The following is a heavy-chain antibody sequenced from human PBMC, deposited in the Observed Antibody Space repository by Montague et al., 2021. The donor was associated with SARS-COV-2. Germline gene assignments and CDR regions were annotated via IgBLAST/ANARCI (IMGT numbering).Heavy chain of an antibody. CDR3: ARIRIGVWRSYRYFDY. D-gene: IGHD3-16*02. V-gene: IGHV4-39*01. CDR2: LYYSASS. CDR1: GGSISCSNYY. Sequence: SETLSLTCTVSGGSISCSNYYWVWIRQPPGLGLEWIGSLYYSASSYYNPSLKIRVTISADTSKNQLSLKLISVTAADTAVYYCARIRIGVWRSYRYFDYWGQGTLVTVSS. J-gene: IGHJ4*02.